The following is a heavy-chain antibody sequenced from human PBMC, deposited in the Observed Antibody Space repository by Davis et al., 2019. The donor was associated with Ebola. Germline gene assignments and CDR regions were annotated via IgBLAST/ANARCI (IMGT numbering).Heavy chain of an antibody. V-gene: IGHV3-21*04. J-gene: IGHJ6*02. D-gene: IGHD2-2*02. Sequence: GESLKISCAASGFTFSTYSMSWVRQAPGKGLEWVSSISSDSDYIYYADSAKGRFTISRDNAKNSLYLQMNSLRAEDTAVYYCASLYQEQPRLHYYYYGMDVWGQGTTVTVSS. CDR2: ISSDSDYI. CDR3: ASLYQEQPRLHYYYYGMDV. CDR1: GFTFSTYS.